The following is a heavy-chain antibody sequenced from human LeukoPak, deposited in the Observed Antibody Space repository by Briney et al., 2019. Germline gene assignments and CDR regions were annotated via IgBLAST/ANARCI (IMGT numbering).Heavy chain of an antibody. CDR2: IKSDGSAT. Sequence: GGSLRLSCAASGFTFSSYWMHWVRQAPGKGLVWVSSIKSDGSATSHADSVKGRFTISRDNAKNTLYLQMNSLRAEDMAVYYCARGDGYGMDYWGQGTRVTASS. V-gene: IGHV3-74*01. D-gene: IGHD5-24*01. J-gene: IGHJ4*02. CDR3: ARGDGYGMDY. CDR1: GFTFSSYW.